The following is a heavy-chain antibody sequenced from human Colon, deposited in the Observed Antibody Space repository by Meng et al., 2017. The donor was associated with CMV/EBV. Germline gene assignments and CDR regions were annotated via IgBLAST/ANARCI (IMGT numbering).Heavy chain of an antibody. J-gene: IGHJ4*02. Sequence: QVHPMQSGAGMREPGASVKVSCKASGYTFTGYLIHWVRQAPGQGLEWMGWINPYSGDTIYAQKFEVGVTMTRDASITTAYLELSSLKSDDTAVYYCGTFGGDFDYWGQGTLVTVSS. V-gene: IGHV1-2*02. CDR2: INPYSGDT. D-gene: IGHD3-3*01. CDR3: GTFGGDFDY. CDR1: GYTFTGYL.